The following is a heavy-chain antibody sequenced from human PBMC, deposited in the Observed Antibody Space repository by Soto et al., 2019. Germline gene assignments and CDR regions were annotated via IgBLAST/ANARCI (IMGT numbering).Heavy chain of an antibody. Sequence: PSETLSLTCTVSGGSISSYYWSWIRQPPGKGLEWIGEIYHSGSTNYNPSLKSRVTISVDKSKNQFSLKLSSVTAADTAVYYCARGPSGDKIDYWGQGTTVTVSS. V-gene: IGHV4-59*12. CDR1: GGSISSYY. J-gene: IGHJ4*03. D-gene: IGHD7-27*01. CDR3: ARGPSGDKIDY. CDR2: IYHSGST.